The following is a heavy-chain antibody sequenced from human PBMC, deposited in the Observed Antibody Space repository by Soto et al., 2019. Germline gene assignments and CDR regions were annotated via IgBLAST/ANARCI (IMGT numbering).Heavy chain of an antibody. CDR1: GFTFNNYW. D-gene: IGHD6-25*01. J-gene: IGHJ4*02. V-gene: IGHV3-7*01. Sequence: GGSLRLSCVASGFTFNNYWMSWVRQAPGKGLEWVANIKHDGSEIYYVDSVKGRFTISRDNAKSSLYLQMNNLRVEDTAVYSCARDWRSAAHDYWGQGPLVTVSS. CDR3: ARDWRSAAHDY. CDR2: IKHDGSEI.